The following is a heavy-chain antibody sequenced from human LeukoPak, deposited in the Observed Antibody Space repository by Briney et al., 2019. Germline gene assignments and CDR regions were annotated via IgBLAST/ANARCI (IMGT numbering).Heavy chain of an antibody. CDR1: LFTVCIIY. V-gene: IGHV3-53*01. D-gene: IGHD5-24*01. Sequence: RGSLRLSCAPSLFTVCIIYMSSVRGTPQGGLWCGSVIYIGVSAYYADSVKGRLTISRDNSKNTLYLQMNSLRAEDTAVYYCARGTGWLQQIDYWGQGTLVTVSS. CDR3: ARGTGWLQQIDY. J-gene: IGHJ4*02. CDR2: IYIGVSA.